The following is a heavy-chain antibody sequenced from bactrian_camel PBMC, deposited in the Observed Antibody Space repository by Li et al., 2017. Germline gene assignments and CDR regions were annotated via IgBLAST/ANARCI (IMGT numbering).Heavy chain of an antibody. D-gene: IGHD1*01. CDR3: AARSVGWCPLFEHWLGKRAYTPGGYFAN. J-gene: IGHJ6*01. CDR1: EDAFSSFT. CDR2: IYRKDAT. V-gene: IGHV3S55*01. Sequence: HVQLVESGGGSVQAGGSLRLSCAASEDAFSSFTCMGWSRQYPGKEREGVAAIYRKDATVYEDSVKGRFTISSDTAKNTIYLQMDSLKPEDTAMYYCAARSVGWCPLFEHWLGKRAYTPGGYFANWGQGTQVTVS.